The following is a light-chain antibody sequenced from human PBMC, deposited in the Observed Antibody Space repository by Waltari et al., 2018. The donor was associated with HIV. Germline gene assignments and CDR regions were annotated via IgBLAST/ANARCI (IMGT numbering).Light chain of an antibody. V-gene: IGLV1-40*01. CDR3: QSYDSRQSGFWV. Sequence: QSVLTPPPSVSGAPGQRLTISCTGSSPNIGAGYDVHWYQQLPGTAPKLLIYGNTNRPSGVSDRFSGSKSGTSASLAITGLQAEDEADYYCQSYDSRQSGFWVFGGGTTLTVL. CDR1: SPNIGAGYD. CDR2: GNT. J-gene: IGLJ3*02.